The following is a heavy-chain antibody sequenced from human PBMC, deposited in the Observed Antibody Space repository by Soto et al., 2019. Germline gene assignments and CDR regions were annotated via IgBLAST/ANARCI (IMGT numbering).Heavy chain of an antibody. CDR2: INHSGST. CDR1: GGSFSGYY. CDR3: ARGKKVTICGVVIPRAWFDP. Sequence: PSETLSLTCAVYGGSFSGYYWSWIRQPPGKGLEWIGEINHSGSTNYNPSLKSRVTISVDTSKNQFSLKLSSVTAADTAVYYCARGKKVTICGVVIPRAWFDPWGQGTLVTVSS. J-gene: IGHJ5*02. V-gene: IGHV4-34*01. D-gene: IGHD3-3*01.